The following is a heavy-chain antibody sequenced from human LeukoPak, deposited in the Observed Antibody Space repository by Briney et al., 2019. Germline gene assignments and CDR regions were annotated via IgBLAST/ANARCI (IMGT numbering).Heavy chain of an antibody. V-gene: IGHV4-34*01. Sequence: ETLSLTCAVYGGSFSGYYWSWIRQPPGKGLEGIGEINHNGSTNYNPSLKRRVTISVDTSKNQFSLKLSSVTAADTAVYYCARGPPRYYYDSSGYHGEYYFDYWGQGTLVTVSS. J-gene: IGHJ4*02. CDR2: INHNGST. CDR1: GGSFSGYY. CDR3: ARGPPRYYYDSSGYHGEYYFDY. D-gene: IGHD3-22*01.